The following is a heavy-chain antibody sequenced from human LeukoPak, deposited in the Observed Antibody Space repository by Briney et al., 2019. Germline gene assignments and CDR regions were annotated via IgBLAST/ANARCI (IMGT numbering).Heavy chain of an antibody. CDR1: GGSISSYY. Sequence: PSETLSLTCTVSGGSISSYYWSWIRQHPGKGLEWIGYIYYSGSTYYNPSLKSRVTISVDTSKNQFSLKLSSVTAADTAVYYCARRCSSTSCHGKYFDYWGQGTLVTVSS. CDR3: ARRCSSTSCHGKYFDY. V-gene: IGHV4-59*12. J-gene: IGHJ4*02. CDR2: IYYSGST. D-gene: IGHD2-2*01.